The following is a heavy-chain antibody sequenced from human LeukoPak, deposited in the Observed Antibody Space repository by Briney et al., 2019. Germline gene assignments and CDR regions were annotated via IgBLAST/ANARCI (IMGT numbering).Heavy chain of an antibody. CDR3: ARVGDYGVLY. D-gene: IGHD4-17*01. CDR2: INGDGSDT. V-gene: IGHV3-74*01. Sequence: GGSMRLSCVASGLTFRRYWMHWVRQVPGKGLVWLSRINGDGSDTTYADSVKGRFTISRDNAKNSLYLQMNSLRAEDTAVYYCARVGDYGVLYWGQGTLVTVSS. J-gene: IGHJ4*02. CDR1: GLTFRRYW.